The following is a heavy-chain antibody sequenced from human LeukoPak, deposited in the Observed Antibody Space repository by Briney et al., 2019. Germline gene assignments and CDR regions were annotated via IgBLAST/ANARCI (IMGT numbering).Heavy chain of an antibody. Sequence: SETLSLTCIASGYSISSDYCWGWIRQAPGRGLEWIGSISHRGSPYYNPSLQSRVTMSADTPNNHFSLRLSSVSAADTAVYYCARDGGFYYTASPNSWFDPWGQGILVTVSS. CDR1: GYSISSDYC. D-gene: IGHD2-15*01. CDR3: ARDGGFYYTASPNSWFDP. J-gene: IGHJ5*02. V-gene: IGHV4-38-2*02. CDR2: ISHRGSP.